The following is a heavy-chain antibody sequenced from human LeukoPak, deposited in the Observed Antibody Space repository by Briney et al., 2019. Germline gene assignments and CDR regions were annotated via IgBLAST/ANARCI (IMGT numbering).Heavy chain of an antibody. CDR3: ATSRVFDY. CDR2: INSAGDNI. CDR1: GFTFSGYF. J-gene: IGHJ4*02. Sequence: GGSLRLSCVASGFTFSGYFMSWIRQAPGKGLEWLSFINSAGDNIYYADSVKGRFTISRDNAKKTLYLEMNSLRMEDTAIYYCATSRVFDYWGQGTLVTVSS. V-gene: IGHV3-11*04.